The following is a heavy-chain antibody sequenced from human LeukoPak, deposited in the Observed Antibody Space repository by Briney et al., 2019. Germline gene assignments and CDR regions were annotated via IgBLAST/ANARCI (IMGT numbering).Heavy chain of an antibody. CDR3: ARRGYGSGWYYLDY. CDR2: IYYSGST. CDR1: GGSISSYY. Sequence: SETLSLTCTVSGGSISSYYWSWIRQPPGKGLEWIGYIYYSGSTNYNPSLKSRVTISVDTSKNQFSLKLSSVTAADTAVYYCARRGYGSGWYYLDYWGQGTLVTVSS. D-gene: IGHD6-19*01. V-gene: IGHV4-59*08. J-gene: IGHJ4*02.